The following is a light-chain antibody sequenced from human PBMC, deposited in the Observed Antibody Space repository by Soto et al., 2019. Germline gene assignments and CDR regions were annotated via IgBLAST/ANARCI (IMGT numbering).Light chain of an antibody. Sequence: ELVMTQSPATLSVSPGERATPSCRASQSVGSNLAWYQQKPGQAPRLLMYGASTRATGIPARFSGSGSGTEFTLTISSMQSEDFAVYYCQQYDNWLYTFGQGTKLEIK. CDR3: QQYDNWLYT. CDR2: GAS. J-gene: IGKJ2*01. CDR1: QSVGSN. V-gene: IGKV3-15*01.